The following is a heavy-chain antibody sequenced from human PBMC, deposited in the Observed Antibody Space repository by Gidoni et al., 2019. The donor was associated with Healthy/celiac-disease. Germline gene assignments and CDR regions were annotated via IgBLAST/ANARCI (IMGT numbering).Heavy chain of an antibody. D-gene: IGHD2-15*01. V-gene: IGHV3-23*01. J-gene: IGHJ4*02. Sequence: EVQLSESGGGVVQAGGSLRHPCAASGFTFSSDAMSWVRPAPGKGLKWVAAISDSDGSTYYADSVKCRFTISRDNSKNTLYLQMNSLRAEDTAVYYCAKDLRVVAPRGLWGQGTLVTVSS. CDR1: GFTFSSDA. CDR3: AKDLRVVAPRGL. CDR2: ISDSDGST.